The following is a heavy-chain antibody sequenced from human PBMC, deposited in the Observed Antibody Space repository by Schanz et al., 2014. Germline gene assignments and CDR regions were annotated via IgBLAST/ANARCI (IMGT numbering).Heavy chain of an antibody. V-gene: IGHV4-31*03. CDR2: ISYSGST. CDR1: GDSISSGGYY. J-gene: IGHJ2*01. D-gene: IGHD1-1*01. Sequence: QVQLQESGPGLVKPSQTLSLTCTVSGDSISSGGYYWSWIRQHPGKGLEWIGFISYSGSTYYNPSLKSRVTISVDTSKNQFSRTLTSLTAADTAVYYCARDTTWRLDLGGRGTLVTVSS. CDR3: ARDTTWRLDL.